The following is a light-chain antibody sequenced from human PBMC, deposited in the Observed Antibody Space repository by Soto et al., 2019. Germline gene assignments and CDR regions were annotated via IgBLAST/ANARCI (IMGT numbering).Light chain of an antibody. CDR1: QSVSSN. Sequence: EIVMTQSPATLSVSPGERATLSCRASQSVSSNLAWYQQKPGQAPRLLIYGASTRATGIPARFSGSVSGTEFTLTISTLQSEDFAVYYCHQYNNWPLFTFGPGTKVDIK. J-gene: IGKJ3*01. CDR2: GAS. V-gene: IGKV3-15*01. CDR3: HQYNNWPLFT.